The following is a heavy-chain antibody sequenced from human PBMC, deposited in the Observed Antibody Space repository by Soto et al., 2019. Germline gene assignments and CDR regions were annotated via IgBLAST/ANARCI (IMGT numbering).Heavy chain of an antibody. D-gene: IGHD6-13*01. Sequence: SVKVSCKASGYTFTGYYMHWVRQAPVQGLEWMGWINPNSGGTNYAQKFQGRVTMTRDTSISTAYMELSRLRSDDTAVYYCARGRKAAAGTPTKATLRFYYGMDVWGQGTTVTVSS. V-gene: IGHV1-2*02. CDR2: INPNSGGT. J-gene: IGHJ6*02. CDR3: ARGRKAAAGTPTKATLRFYYGMDV. CDR1: GYTFTGYY.